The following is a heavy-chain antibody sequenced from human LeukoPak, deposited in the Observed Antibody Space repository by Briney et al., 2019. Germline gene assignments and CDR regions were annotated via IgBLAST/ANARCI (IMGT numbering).Heavy chain of an antibody. Sequence: GGSLRLSCAASGFTFSSYWMSWVRRAPGKGLEWVANIKQDGSEKYYVDSVKGRFTISRDNAKNSLYLQMNSLRAEDTAVYYCARDITVLRYFDWLLPPGPAPYFDYWGQGTLVTVSS. D-gene: IGHD3-9*01. CDR3: ARDITVLRYFDWLLPPGPAPYFDY. V-gene: IGHV3-7*01. CDR2: IKQDGSEK. J-gene: IGHJ4*02. CDR1: GFTFSSYW.